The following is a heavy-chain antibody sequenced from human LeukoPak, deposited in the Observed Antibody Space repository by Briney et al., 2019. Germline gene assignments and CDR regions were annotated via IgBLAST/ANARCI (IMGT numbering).Heavy chain of an antibody. Sequence: PGGSLRLSCAASGFTFSTYSMNWVRQAPGKGLEWVSSISSSSSYIYYADSVKGQFTISRDNAKNSLYLQMNSLRAEDTAVYYCARDIGSSSWIDAFDIWGQGTLVTVSS. CDR1: GFTFSTYS. V-gene: IGHV3-21*01. CDR3: ARDIGSSSWIDAFDI. J-gene: IGHJ3*02. D-gene: IGHD6-13*01. CDR2: ISSSSSYI.